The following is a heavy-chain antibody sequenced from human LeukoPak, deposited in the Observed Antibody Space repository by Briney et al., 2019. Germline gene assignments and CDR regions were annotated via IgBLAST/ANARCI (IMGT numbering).Heavy chain of an antibody. V-gene: IGHV4-4*07. D-gene: IGHD2-21*02. Sequence: SETLSLTCTVSGGSISSYYWSWIRQPAGKGLEWIGRIYTSGSTNYNPSLKSRVTMSVDTSKNQFSLKLSSVTAADTAVYYCARGPGVVVTARHAFDIWGQGTMVTVSS. J-gene: IGHJ3*02. CDR2: IYTSGST. CDR1: GGSISSYY. CDR3: ARGPGVVVTARHAFDI.